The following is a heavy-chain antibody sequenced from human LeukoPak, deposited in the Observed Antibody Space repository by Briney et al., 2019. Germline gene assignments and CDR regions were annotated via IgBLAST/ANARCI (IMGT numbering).Heavy chain of an antibody. CDR1: GYTFTNYE. J-gene: IGHJ5*02. CDR3: ARGTGSWLRLTRWFDP. CDR2: MNPNSGNT. Sequence: ASVKVSCKASGYTFTNYEINWVRQATGQGLEWMGWMNPNSGNTDYAQKFQGRVTMTRNTSISTAYMELSSLVSEDTAVYYCARGTGSWLRLTRWFDPWGQGTLVTVSS. V-gene: IGHV1-8*01. D-gene: IGHD5-12*01.